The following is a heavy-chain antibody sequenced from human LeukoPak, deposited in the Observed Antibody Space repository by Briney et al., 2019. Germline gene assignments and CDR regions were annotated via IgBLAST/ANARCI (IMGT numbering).Heavy chain of an antibody. CDR2: ISSSSSTI. V-gene: IGHV3-48*01. Sequence: PGGSLRLSCAASGFTFSSYSMNWVRQAPGKGLEWVSYISSSSSTIYYADSVKGRFTISRDNAKNSLYLQMNGLRAEDTAVYYCARGRGFDPWGQGTLVTVSS. CDR1: GFTFSSYS. CDR3: ARGRGFDP. J-gene: IGHJ5*02.